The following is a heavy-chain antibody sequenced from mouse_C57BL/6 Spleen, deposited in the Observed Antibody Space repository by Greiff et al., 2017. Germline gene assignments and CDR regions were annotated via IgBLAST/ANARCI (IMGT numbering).Heavy chain of an antibody. CDR2: IYPGDGDT. D-gene: IGHD2-5*01. V-gene: IGHV1-82*01. CDR1: GYAFSSSW. Sequence: QVQLQQSGPELVKPGASVKISCKASGYAFSSSWMNWVKQRPGKGLEWIGRIYPGDGDTNYNGKFKGKATLTADKSSSTAYMQLSRLTSEDSAVYFCARGYSNHDYWGQGATLTVSS. CDR3: ARGYSNHDY. J-gene: IGHJ2*01.